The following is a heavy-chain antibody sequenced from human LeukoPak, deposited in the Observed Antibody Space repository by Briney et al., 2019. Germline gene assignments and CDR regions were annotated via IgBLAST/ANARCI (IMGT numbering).Heavy chain of an antibody. V-gene: IGHV3-7*04. CDR2: IKQDGSAK. CDR1: GFTFSNYW. CDR3: ARTIREQWLTIDY. D-gene: IGHD6-19*01. J-gene: IGHJ4*02. Sequence: GGSLTLSCAASGFTFSNYWMNWVRQAPGKGLEWVANIKQDGSAKYYVDSVKGRFTISRDNAKNSLYLQMNSLGAEDTAVYYCARTIREQWLTIDYWGQGTLVTFSS.